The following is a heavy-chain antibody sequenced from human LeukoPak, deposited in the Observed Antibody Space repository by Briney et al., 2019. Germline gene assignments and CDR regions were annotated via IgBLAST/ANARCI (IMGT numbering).Heavy chain of an antibody. CDR1: GGSISSSSYY. D-gene: IGHD2-15*01. Sequence: PSETLSLTCTVSGGSISSSSYYWGWIRQPPGKGLEWLGSIYYSGTTYSNPSLKSRVTISVDTSKNQFSLKLSSVTAADTAVYYCARHGVRGYCSGGSCFFDYWGQGTLVTVSS. CDR3: ARHGVRGYCSGGSCFFDY. V-gene: IGHV4-39*01. CDR2: IYYSGTT. J-gene: IGHJ4*02.